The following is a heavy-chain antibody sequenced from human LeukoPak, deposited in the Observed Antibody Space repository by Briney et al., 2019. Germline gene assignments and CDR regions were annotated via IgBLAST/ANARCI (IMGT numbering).Heavy chain of an antibody. CDR2: TYYRSKWYN. CDR1: GDSVSSNSAA. J-gene: IGHJ4*02. D-gene: IGHD3-22*01. CDR3: ARVDYYDSSGYYGYFDY. Sequence: SQTLSLTCAISGDSVSSNSAAWNWIRQSPSRGLEWLGTTYYRSKWYNDYAVSVKSRITINSDTSKNQFSLQLNSVTPEDTAVYYCARVDYYDSSGYYGYFDYWGQGTLVTVPS. V-gene: IGHV6-1*01.